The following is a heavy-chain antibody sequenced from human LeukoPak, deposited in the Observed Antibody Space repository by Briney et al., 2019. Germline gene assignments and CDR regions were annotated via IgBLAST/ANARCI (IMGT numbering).Heavy chain of an antibody. V-gene: IGHV4-59*12. J-gene: IGHJ4*02. CDR1: GGSISSYY. Sequence: SETLSLTCTVSGGSISSYYWSWIRQPPGKGLEWIGSIYYSGSTYYNPSLKSRVTISVDTSKNQFSLKLSSVTAADTAVYYCARDQISSGWDYWGQGTLVTVSS. CDR3: ARDQISSGWDY. D-gene: IGHD6-19*01. CDR2: IYYSGST.